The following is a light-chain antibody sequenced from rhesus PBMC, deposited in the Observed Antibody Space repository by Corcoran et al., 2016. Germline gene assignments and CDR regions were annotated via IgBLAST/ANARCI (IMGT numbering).Light chain of an antibody. CDR2: DGS. CDR3: QQYSNWLT. J-gene: IGKJ4*01. Sequence: EIVLTQSPATLSLSPGERATLSYRASQSVSSSLAWYQQNPGQPPRLLIYDGSNRATGIPDRFSDSGSGTDFPLTISSLEPEDVGVYFCQQYSNWLTFGGGTKVELK. V-gene: IGKV3-35*01. CDR1: QSVSSS.